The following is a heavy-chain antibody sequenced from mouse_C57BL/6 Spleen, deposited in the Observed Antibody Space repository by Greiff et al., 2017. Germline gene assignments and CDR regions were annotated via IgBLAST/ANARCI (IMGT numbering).Heavy chain of an antibody. CDR3: ARLAGTGYAMDY. Sequence: VHLVESGAELARPGASVKLSCKASGYTFTSYGISWVKQRTGQGLEWIGEIYPRSGNTYYNEKFKGKATLTADKSSSTAYMELRSLTSEDSAVYFCARLAGTGYAMDYWGQGTSVTVSS. V-gene: IGHV1-81*01. CDR1: GYTFTSYG. CDR2: IYPRSGNT. J-gene: IGHJ4*01. D-gene: IGHD4-1*01.